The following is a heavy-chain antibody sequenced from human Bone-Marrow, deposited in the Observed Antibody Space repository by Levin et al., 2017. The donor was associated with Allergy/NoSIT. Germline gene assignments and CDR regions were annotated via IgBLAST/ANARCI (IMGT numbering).Heavy chain of an antibody. D-gene: IGHD5-12*01. CDR3: ARDIGYEATFYGLDV. V-gene: IGHV3-33*01. CDR2: IWYSGSRQ. J-gene: IGHJ6*02. CDR1: GFTFTSYG. Sequence: SCAASGFTFTSYGMHWVRQAPGKGLEWVAVIWYSGSRQYYGESVKGRFTIFRDSSKNTLFLQMNNLTVEDTAVYFCARDIGYEATFYGLDVWGQGTTVTVSS.